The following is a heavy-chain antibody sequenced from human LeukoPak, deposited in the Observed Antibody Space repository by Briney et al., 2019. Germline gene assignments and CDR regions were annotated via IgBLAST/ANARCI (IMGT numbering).Heavy chain of an antibody. CDR2: ISYDGSKT. J-gene: IGHJ4*02. V-gene: IGHV3-30*03. Sequence: GRSLRLSCAASGFSFSGSGMHWVRQAPGKGLEWVALISYDGSKTFYPDSVKGRFTISRDNSKSTLYLQMSSLRDEDTAVYYCARDGAYSSSWIRFDYWGQGTLVTVSS. CDR1: GFSFSGSG. D-gene: IGHD6-13*01. CDR3: ARDGAYSSSWIRFDY.